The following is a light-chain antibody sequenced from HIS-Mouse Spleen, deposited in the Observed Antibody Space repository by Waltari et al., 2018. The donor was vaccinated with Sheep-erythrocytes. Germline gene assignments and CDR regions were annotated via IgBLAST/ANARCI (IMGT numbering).Light chain of an antibody. J-gene: IGLJ2*01. CDR2: QDS. CDR1: KLGDKY. V-gene: IGLV3-1*01. Sequence: SYELTQPPSVSVSPGQTASITCSGDKLGDKYACWYHQKPGQSPVLVIYQDSKRPSGIPDRFSGSSSGNTATLTISGTQAMDEADYYCQAWDSSTVVFGGGTKLTVL. CDR3: QAWDSSTVV.